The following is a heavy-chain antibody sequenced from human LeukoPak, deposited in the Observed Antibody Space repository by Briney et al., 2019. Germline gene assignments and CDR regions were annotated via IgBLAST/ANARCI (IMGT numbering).Heavy chain of an antibody. CDR2: FDPEDGET. D-gene: IGHD3-22*01. CDR3: ATRGYYYDSSGYDY. V-gene: IGHV1-24*01. CDR1: GYTFTGYY. J-gene: IGHJ4*02. Sequence: ASVKVSCKASGYTFTGYYMHWVRQAPGKGLEWMGGFDPEDGETIYAQKFQGRVTMTEDTSTDTAYMELSSLRSEDTAVYYCATRGYYYDSSGYDYWGQGTLVTVSS.